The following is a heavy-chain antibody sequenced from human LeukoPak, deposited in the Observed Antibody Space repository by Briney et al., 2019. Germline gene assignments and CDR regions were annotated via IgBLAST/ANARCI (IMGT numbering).Heavy chain of an antibody. Sequence: GGALRLSCAASGFTFSHFGMHWVRQAPGKGGEWVTAISYEGNDKYYADSVKGRFSISRDNSRNRMYLQMSSLRPEDTAVYYCARPNDYGDYLYFDLWGRGTLVTVFS. D-gene: IGHD4-17*01. CDR2: ISYEGNDK. CDR3: ARPNDYGDYLYFDL. J-gene: IGHJ2*01. CDR1: GFTFSHFG. V-gene: IGHV3-30*13.